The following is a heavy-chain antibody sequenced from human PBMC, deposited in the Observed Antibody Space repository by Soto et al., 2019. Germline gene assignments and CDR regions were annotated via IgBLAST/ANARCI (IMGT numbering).Heavy chain of an antibody. D-gene: IGHD3-3*01. CDR1: GGSFSGYY. CDR3: ARGGSMRFLEWFRPPYYYYYYGMDV. CDR2: INHSGST. Sequence: SETLSLTCAVYGGSFSGYYWSWIRQPPGKGLEWIGEINHSGSTNYNPSLKSRVTISVDTSKNQFSLKLSSVTAADTAVYYCARGGSMRFLEWFRPPYYYYYYGMDVWGQGTTVTVSS. V-gene: IGHV4-34*01. J-gene: IGHJ6*02.